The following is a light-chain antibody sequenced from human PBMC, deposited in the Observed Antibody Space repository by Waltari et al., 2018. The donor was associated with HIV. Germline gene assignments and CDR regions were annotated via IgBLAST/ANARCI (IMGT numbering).Light chain of an antibody. CDR2: DTN. CDR3: QTWDSSVSGAV. J-gene: IGLJ2*01. CDR1: RPSIGHRL. V-gene: IGLV1-51*01. Sequence: QSLVTERPSLAAASVQRVSTACPGTRPSIGHRLGSWYQQLPGTAPTLLIYDTNKRPSGIPDRFSGSKSGTSATLAISGLQAGDEADYYCQTWDSSVSGAVFGGGTRLTVL.